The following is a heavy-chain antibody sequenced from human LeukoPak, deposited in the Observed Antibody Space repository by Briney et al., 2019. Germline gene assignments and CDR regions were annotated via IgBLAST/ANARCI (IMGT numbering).Heavy chain of an antibody. Sequence: GRSLRLSCAAPGFTFSSYGMQWVRQAPGKGLEWVAVISPDGSNKYYSDSVKGRVTISRDNSKNTVYLQMNSLRAEDTAVYYCAKGRGQWLVPIDYWGQGTLVTVSS. CDR1: GFTFSSYG. CDR3: AKGRGQWLVPIDY. J-gene: IGHJ4*02. V-gene: IGHV3-30*18. CDR2: ISPDGSNK. D-gene: IGHD6-19*01.